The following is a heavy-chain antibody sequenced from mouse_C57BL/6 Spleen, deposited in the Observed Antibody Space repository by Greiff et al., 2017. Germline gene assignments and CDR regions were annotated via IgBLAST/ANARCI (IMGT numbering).Heavy chain of an antibody. V-gene: IGHV1-54*01. J-gene: IGHJ2*01. D-gene: IGHD1-1*01. Sequence: QVQLQQSGAELVRPGTSVKVSCKASGYAFTNYLIEWVKQRPGQGLEWIGVINPGSGGTNYNEKFKGKATLTADKSSSTAYMQLSSLTSEDSAVCFCARWDYYGSSYGFDYWGQGTTLTVSS. CDR3: ARWDYYGSSYGFDY. CDR2: INPGSGGT. CDR1: GYAFTNYL.